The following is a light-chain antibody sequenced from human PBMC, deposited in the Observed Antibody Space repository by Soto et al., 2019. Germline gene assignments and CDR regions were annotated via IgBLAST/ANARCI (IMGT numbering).Light chain of an antibody. CDR3: QQYHNWPPQYT. Sequence: EIVMTQSPASLSVSPGDGATLSCRASQSVASNVAWYQQKPGQGPRLLIHGASTRAVGVPARFNGSGSGTDFTLTISSLQSEDFAVYYCQQYHNWPPQYTFCQGTKLQIK. V-gene: IGKV3-15*01. CDR1: QSVASN. J-gene: IGKJ2*01. CDR2: GAS.